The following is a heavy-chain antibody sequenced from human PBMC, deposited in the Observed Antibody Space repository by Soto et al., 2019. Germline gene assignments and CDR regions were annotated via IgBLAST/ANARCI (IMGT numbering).Heavy chain of an antibody. CDR1: GFTFSSYG. CDR2: ISYDGSNK. D-gene: IGHD2-2*01. J-gene: IGHJ5*02. Sequence: GGSLRLSCAASGFTFSSYGMHWVRQAPGKGLEWVAVISYDGSNKYYADSVKGRFTISRDNSKNTLYLQMNSLRAEDTAVYYCAKDSVGYCSSTSCYAAGWFDPWGQGTLVTVSS. V-gene: IGHV3-30*18. CDR3: AKDSVGYCSSTSCYAAGWFDP.